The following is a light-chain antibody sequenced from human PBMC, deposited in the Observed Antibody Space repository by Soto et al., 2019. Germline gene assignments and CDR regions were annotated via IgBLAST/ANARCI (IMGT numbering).Light chain of an antibody. CDR2: QDR. Sequence: SSELTQPPSVSVSPGQTARITCSGHKLGDKYVSWYQQKPGQSPVLVIHQDRKRPSRIPERFSGSNSGNTATLTISGTQSLDEADYYCQSWDSSTAVFGGGTKLTVL. J-gene: IGLJ2*01. CDR1: KLGDKY. V-gene: IGLV3-1*01. CDR3: QSWDSSTAV.